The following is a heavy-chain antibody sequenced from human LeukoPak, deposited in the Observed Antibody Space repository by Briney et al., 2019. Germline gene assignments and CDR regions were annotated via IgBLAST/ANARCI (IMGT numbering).Heavy chain of an antibody. CDR3: AKVMMVRGVMAFDY. V-gene: IGHV3-23*01. CDR2: ISGSGGST. Sequence: PGGSLRLSCAASGFTFSSYAMSWVRQAPGKGLVWVSAISGSGGSTYYADSVKGRFTISRDNSKNTLYLQMNSLRAEDTAVYYCAKVMMVRGVMAFDYWGQGTLVTVSS. D-gene: IGHD3-10*01. CDR1: GFTFSSYA. J-gene: IGHJ4*02.